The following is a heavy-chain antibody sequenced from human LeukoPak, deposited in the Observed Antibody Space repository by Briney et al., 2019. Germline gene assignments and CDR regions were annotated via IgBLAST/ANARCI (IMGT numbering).Heavy chain of an antibody. CDR1: GYTFTSYD. Sequence: SVKVSCKASGYTFTSYDINWVRQATGQGLEWMGAIIPIFGTAHYGQKFQGRATITADESTTTAYMDLSSLRSEGTAIYYCARSMVQLAVTDGFHIWGQGTTVTVSS. D-gene: IGHD3-10*01. CDR2: IIPIFGTA. V-gene: IGHV1-69*13. J-gene: IGHJ3*02. CDR3: ARSMVQLAVTDGFHI.